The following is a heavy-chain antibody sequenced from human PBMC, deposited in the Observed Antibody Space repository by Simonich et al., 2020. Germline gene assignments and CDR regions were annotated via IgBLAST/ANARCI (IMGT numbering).Heavy chain of an antibody. V-gene: IGHV4-39*01. CDR2: IYYSGRT. D-gene: IGHD6-13*01. CDR1: GGSISSSSYY. CDR3: ARHAGFAFDI. Sequence: QLQLQESGPGLVKPSETLSLTCTVSGGSISSSSYYWSWLRQPPGKGLGWIWSIYYSGRTYSNPSLKSRVTISVDTSKNQFSLKLSSVTAADTAVYYCARHAGFAFDIWGQGTMVTVSS. J-gene: IGHJ3*02.